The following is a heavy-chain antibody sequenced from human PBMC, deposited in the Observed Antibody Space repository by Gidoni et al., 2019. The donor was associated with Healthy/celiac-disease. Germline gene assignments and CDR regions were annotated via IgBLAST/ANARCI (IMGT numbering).Heavy chain of an antibody. V-gene: IGHV4-59*08. J-gene: IGHJ5*02. Sequence: QVQLQESGPGLVKPSETLSLTCPVSGGPISSYYWSWIRQPPGKGLEWIGYIYYSRSTNYNPSLKGRVTITVDTSKNQFTLKLGSVTAADTAVYYCARLIRESLPLGYYDSSGYEGVDPWGQGTLVTVSS. CDR3: ARLIRESLPLGYYDSSGYEGVDP. CDR2: IYYSRST. D-gene: IGHD3-22*01. CDR1: GGPISSYY.